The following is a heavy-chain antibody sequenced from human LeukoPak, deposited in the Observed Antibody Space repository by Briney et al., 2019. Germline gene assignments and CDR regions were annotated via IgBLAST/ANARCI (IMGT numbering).Heavy chain of an antibody. Sequence: PGGSLRLSCAASGFTFSSYAMSWVRQAPGKGLEWVSAISGSGGSTYYADSVKGRFTISRDNSKNTLYLQMNSLRAEDTAVYYCAKVSSSVVVVAATPVTFDYWGQGTLVTVSS. J-gene: IGHJ4*02. CDR1: GFTFSSYA. CDR3: AKVSSSVVVVAATPVTFDY. V-gene: IGHV3-23*01. D-gene: IGHD2-15*01. CDR2: ISGSGGST.